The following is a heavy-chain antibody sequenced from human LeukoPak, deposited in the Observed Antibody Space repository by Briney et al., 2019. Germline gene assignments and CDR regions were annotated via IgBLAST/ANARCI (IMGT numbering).Heavy chain of an antibody. V-gene: IGHV3-21*04. Sequence: PGGSLRLSCAASGFSFSTYRMHWVRQAPGEGLEWVSSISTGSTYVYYADSVKGRFTISRDNAKNSLYLQMNSLRAEDTAVYYCATEIERGTYYYDSSGYHRPTFDYWGQGTLVTVSS. CDR3: ATEIERGTYYYDSSGYHRPTFDY. CDR1: GFSFSTYR. J-gene: IGHJ4*02. D-gene: IGHD3-22*01. CDR2: ISTGSTYV.